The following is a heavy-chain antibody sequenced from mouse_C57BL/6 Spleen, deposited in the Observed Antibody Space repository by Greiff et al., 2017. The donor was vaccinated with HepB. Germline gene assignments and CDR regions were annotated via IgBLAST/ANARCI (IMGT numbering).Heavy chain of an antibody. CDR3: ARGVYDYDFAY. V-gene: IGHV1-64*01. D-gene: IGHD2-4*01. CDR2: IHPNSGST. J-gene: IGHJ3*01. CDR1: GYTFTSYW. Sequence: QVQLKQPGAELVKPGASVKLSCKASGYTFTSYWMHWVKQRPGQGLEWIGMIHPNSGSTNYNEKFKSKATLTVDKSSSTAYMQLSSLTSEDSAVYYCARGVYDYDFAYWGQGTLVTVSA.